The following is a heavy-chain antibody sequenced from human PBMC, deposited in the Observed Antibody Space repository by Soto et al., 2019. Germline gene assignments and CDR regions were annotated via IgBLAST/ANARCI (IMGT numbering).Heavy chain of an antibody. CDR1: GGTFSSHA. CDR3: ARKDSSSWFNWFDP. D-gene: IGHD6-13*01. J-gene: IGHJ5*02. CDR2: IIPIFGTA. Sequence: ASVKVSCKASGGTFSSHAISWVRQAPGQGLEWMGGIIPIFGTANYAQKFQGRVTITADESTSTAYMELSSLRSEDTAVYYCARKDSSSWFNWFDPWGQGTLVTVSS. V-gene: IGHV1-69*13.